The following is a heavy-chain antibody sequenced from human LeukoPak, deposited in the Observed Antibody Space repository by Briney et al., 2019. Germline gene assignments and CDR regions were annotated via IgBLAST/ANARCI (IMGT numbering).Heavy chain of an antibody. CDR1: GFTFSSYA. Sequence: GRSLRLSCAASGFTFSSYAMTWVRQAPRKGREWVSTMNNAGTITYYADSVKGRFTISRDNSKNTLYLQRNSLRAEDTADYYCAKSVGGVMGYFDYWGQGTLVIVSS. CDR2: MNNAGTIT. CDR3: AKSVGGVMGYFDY. D-gene: IGHD3-16*01. V-gene: IGHV3-23*01. J-gene: IGHJ4*02.